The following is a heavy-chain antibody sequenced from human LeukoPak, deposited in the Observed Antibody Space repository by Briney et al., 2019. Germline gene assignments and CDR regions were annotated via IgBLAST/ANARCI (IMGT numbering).Heavy chain of an antibody. Sequence: GGSLRLSCAASGFTFTNAYMTWVRQAPGKGLEWVGRIKSKTDGGTTDYAAPVKGRFTISRDDSKNTLYLQMNSLKTEDTAVYYCTTDLSSGGSWFYYYYYMDVWGKGTTVTVSS. J-gene: IGHJ6*03. CDR1: GFTFTNAY. V-gene: IGHV3-15*01. D-gene: IGHD2-15*01. CDR2: IKSKTDGGTT. CDR3: TTDLSSGGSWFYYYYYMDV.